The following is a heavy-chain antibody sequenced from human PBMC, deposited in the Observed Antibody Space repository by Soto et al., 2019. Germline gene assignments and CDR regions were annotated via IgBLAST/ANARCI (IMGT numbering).Heavy chain of an antibody. CDR3: AREGYQGGKKGWFGELFLSNYFDP. J-gene: IGHJ5*02. CDR2: IIASFGTA. D-gene: IGHD3-10*01. CDR1: GCTFSSYA. Sequence: SVKVSCKASGCTFSSYAISWVRQAPGQGLEWMGGIIASFGTANYAQKFQGRVTITGDESTSTAYMELSSLRSEDTAVYYCAREGYQGGKKGWFGELFLSNYFDPWGQG. V-gene: IGHV1-69*13.